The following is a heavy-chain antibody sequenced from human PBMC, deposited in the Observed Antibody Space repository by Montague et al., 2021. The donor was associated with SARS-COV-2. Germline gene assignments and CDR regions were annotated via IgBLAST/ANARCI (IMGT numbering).Heavy chain of an antibody. J-gene: IGHJ3*02. D-gene: IGHD3-22*01. CDR3: ARVPDYYDSSGYYFDAFDI. Sequence: ETLSLTCAVYGGSFSGYYWSWIRQPPGKGLEWIGEINHSGSINYNPSLKSRVTISVGTSKNQFSLKLSSVTAADTAVYYCARVPDYYDSSGYYFDAFDIWGQGTMVTVSS. V-gene: IGHV4-34*01. CDR2: INHSGSI. CDR1: GGSFSGYY.